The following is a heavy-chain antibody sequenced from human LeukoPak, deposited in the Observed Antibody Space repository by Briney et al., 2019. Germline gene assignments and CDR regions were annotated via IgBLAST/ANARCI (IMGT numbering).Heavy chain of an antibody. CDR2: ISWNSGSI. D-gene: IGHD4-17*01. J-gene: IGHJ4*02. V-gene: IGHV3-9*01. Sequence: PGGSLRLSWAASGFTFDDYAMHWVRQAPGKGLEWVSGISWNSGSIGCADSVKGRFTISRDNAKNSLYLQMNSLRAEDTALYYCAKGYYGDYVYYFDYWGQGTLVTVSS. CDR3: AKGYYGDYVYYFDY. CDR1: GFTFDDYA.